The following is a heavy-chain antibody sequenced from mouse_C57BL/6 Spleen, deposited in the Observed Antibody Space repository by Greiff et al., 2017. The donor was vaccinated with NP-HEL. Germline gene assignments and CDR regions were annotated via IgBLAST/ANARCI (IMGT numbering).Heavy chain of an antibody. CDR1: GFTFSSYA. CDR3: TRDYRQLDPFAY. V-gene: IGHV5-9-1*02. J-gene: IGHJ3*01. D-gene: IGHD4-1*02. Sequence: EVQLVESGEGLVKPGGSLKLSCAASGFTFSSYAMSWVRQTPEKRLEWVAYISSGGDYIYYAETVKGRFTISRDNARNTLYLQMSSLKSEDTAMYYCTRDYRQLDPFAYWGQGTLVTVSA. CDR2: ISSGGDYI.